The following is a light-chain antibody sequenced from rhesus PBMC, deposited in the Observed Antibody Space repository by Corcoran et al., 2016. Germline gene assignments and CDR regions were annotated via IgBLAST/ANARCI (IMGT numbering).Light chain of an antibody. J-gene: IGLJ1*01. CDR2: GVS. CDR3: CSYTTSSTFI. Sequence: QSAPTQPPSVSGSPGQSVTISCTGTNSDIGGYNYVSWYHQHPGKAPKLMIYGVSNRPSGVSDRFSCSNSGNTASLTISGLQAEDEADYYCCSYTTSSTFIFGAGTRLTVL. V-gene: IGLV2S7*01. CDR1: NSDIGGYNY.